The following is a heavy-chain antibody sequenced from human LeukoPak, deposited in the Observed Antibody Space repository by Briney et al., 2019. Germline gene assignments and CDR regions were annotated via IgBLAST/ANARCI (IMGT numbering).Heavy chain of an antibody. V-gene: IGHV1-2*02. Sequence: GASVKVSCKASGYTFTDYYMHWVRQAPGQGLEWMGWINPYSGGTNYAQKFQGRVTMTRDTSISTAYMELSRLRSDDTAVYYCARAPISYGYWPLQYWGQGTLVTVSS. D-gene: IGHD5-18*01. CDR3: ARAPISYGYWPLQY. CDR2: INPYSGGT. J-gene: IGHJ4*02. CDR1: GYTFTDYY.